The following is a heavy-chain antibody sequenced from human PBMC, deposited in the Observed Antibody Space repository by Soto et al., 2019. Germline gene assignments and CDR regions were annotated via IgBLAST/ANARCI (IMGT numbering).Heavy chain of an antibody. CDR1: GYSFIDYY. Sequence: GASVKVSCKTSGYSFIDYYMHWVRQAPGQGLEWMGIINPSDGSASYSQRLQGRVTVTRDTPTTTVHMELSSLRSEDTAVYFCARGRGFKTWPNAFDIWGQGTVVTVSS. J-gene: IGHJ3*02. V-gene: IGHV1-46*04. CDR2: INPSDGSA. CDR3: ARGRGFKTWPNAFDI.